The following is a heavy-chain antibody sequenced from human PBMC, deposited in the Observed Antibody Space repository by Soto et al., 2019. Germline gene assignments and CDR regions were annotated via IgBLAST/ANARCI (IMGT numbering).Heavy chain of an antibody. D-gene: IGHD3-10*01. CDR3: ARGRITMVRGVIWTYYFDY. CDR2: IYYSGST. CDR1: GGSISSGGYY. Sequence: SETLSLTCTVSGGSISSGGYYWSWIRQHPGKGLEWIGYIYYSGSTYYNPSLKSRVTISVDTSKNQFSLKLSSVTAADTAVYYCARGRITMVRGVIWTYYFDYWGQGTLVTVSS. V-gene: IGHV4-31*03. J-gene: IGHJ4*02.